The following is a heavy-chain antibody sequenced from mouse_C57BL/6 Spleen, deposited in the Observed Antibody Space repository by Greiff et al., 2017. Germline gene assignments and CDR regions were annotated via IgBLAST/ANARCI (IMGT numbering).Heavy chain of an antibody. CDR2: IDPSDSYT. CDR1: GYTFTSYW. CDR3: ARWAYYGRSFDD. D-gene: IGHD1-1*01. J-gene: IGHJ2*01. Sequence: VQLQQPGAELVKPGASVKLSCKASGYTFTSYWMQWVKQRPGQGLEWIGEIDPSDSYTNYNQKFKGKATLTVDTSSSTAYMHRSSLTSEDSAGYYGARWAYYGRSFDDWGQGTTLTVSS. V-gene: IGHV1-50*01.